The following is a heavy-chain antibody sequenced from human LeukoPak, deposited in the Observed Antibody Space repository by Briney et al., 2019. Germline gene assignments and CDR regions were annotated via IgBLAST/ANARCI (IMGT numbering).Heavy chain of an antibody. Sequence: DIXXVXQATGQGLEWMGWMNPNSGNTGYAQKFQGRVTMTRNTSISTAYMELSSLRSEDTAVYYCARGKAAADYWGQGTLVTVSS. V-gene: IGHV1-8*01. CDR3: ARGKAAADY. CDR2: MNPNSGNT. D-gene: IGHD6-13*01. CDR1: D. J-gene: IGHJ4*02.